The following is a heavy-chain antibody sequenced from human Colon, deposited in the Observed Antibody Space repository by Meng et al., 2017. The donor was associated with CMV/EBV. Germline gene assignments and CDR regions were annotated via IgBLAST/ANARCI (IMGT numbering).Heavy chain of an antibody. J-gene: IGHJ3*02. CDR3: ARGRESIAAAAADAFDI. D-gene: IGHD6-13*01. V-gene: IGHV4-39*07. CDR1: GGPISSSSYY. Sequence: NAPGGPISSSSYYWCWIRQPPGKGLEWIGSIYYSGSTSYNPSLRSRVTISVDTTKNQFSLKLSSVTATDTAVYYCARGRESIAAAAADAFDIWGQGTMVTVSS. CDR2: IYYSGST.